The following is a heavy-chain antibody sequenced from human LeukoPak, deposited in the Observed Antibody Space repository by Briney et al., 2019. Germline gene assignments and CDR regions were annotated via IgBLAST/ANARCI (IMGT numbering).Heavy chain of an antibody. CDR2: TDNLGRST. CDR1: GFTFTKYA. V-gene: IGHV3-23*01. D-gene: IGHD3-16*02. Sequence: GGSLRLSCAASGFTFTKYAMAWGRQAPGKGLEWVSSTDNLGRSTYYANSVKGRFTISRDNSNDMLYLHMSSLTAEDTAVYYCARDPSSSGSYLYFDNWGQGTLVTVSS. J-gene: IGHJ4*02. CDR3: ARDPSSSGSYLYFDN.